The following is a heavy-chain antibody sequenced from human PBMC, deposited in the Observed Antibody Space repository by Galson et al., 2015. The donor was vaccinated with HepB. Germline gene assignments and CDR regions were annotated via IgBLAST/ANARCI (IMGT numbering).Heavy chain of an antibody. V-gene: IGHV3-21*01. D-gene: IGHD6-19*01. CDR1: GFTFSSYS. CDR3: ARARGSSGWNWYFDL. J-gene: IGHJ2*01. Sequence: SLRLSCAASGFTFSSYSMNWVRQAPGKGLEWVSSISSSSSYIYYADSVKGRFTISRDNAKNSLYLQMNSLRAEDTAVYYCARARGSSGWNWYFDLWGRGTLVTVSS. CDR2: ISSSSSYI.